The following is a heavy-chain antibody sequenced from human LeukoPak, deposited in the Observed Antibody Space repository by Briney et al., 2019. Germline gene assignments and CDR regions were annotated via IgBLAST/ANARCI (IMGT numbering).Heavy chain of an antibody. CDR3: ASSSWLRDANFDN. D-gene: IGHD6-13*01. CDR1: GASISSGLYY. Sequence: SETLSLTCSVSGASISSGLYYWNWIRQPAGKGLEWIGRIFESGKTNYSPSLKSRVTMSVDTSKNQFSLKLRSVTAIDTAVYYCASSSWLRDANFDNWGQGTLVTVSS. CDR2: IFESGKT. J-gene: IGHJ4*02. V-gene: IGHV4-61*02.